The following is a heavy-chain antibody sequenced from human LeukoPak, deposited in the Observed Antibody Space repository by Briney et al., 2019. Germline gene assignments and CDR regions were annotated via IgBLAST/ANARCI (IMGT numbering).Heavy chain of an antibody. CDR1: GFTFDDYA. Sequence: GGSLRLSCAASGFTFDDYAMHWARQAPGKGLEWVSGISWNSGSIGYADSVKGRFAISRDNAKNSLYLQMNSLRAEDTALYYCAKEAEYPPAPFDYWGQGTLVTVSS. CDR3: AKEAEYPPAPFDY. CDR2: ISWNSGSI. D-gene: IGHD6-6*01. J-gene: IGHJ4*02. V-gene: IGHV3-9*01.